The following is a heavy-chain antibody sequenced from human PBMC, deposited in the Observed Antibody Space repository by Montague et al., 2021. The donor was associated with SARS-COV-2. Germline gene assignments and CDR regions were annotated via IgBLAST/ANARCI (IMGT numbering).Heavy chain of an antibody. CDR3: ARLPRYCSSTACLDY. J-gene: IGHJ4*02. Sequence: SETLSLTCTVSGVSISRGNHYWSWIRQPPGKGLEWVGYIFHTGKTNYXPSLKSRVTMSIDTSRNYFSLKLTSVTAADTAVYYCARLPRYCSSTACLDYWGQGTLVTVSS. D-gene: IGHD2-2*01. CDR1: GVSISRGNHY. CDR2: IFHTGKT. V-gene: IGHV4-61*03.